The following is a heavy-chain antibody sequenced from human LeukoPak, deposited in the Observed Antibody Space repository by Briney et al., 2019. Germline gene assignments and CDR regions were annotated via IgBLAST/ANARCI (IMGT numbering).Heavy chain of an antibody. J-gene: IGHJ4*02. CDR2: IWYDGSNK. CDR3: ASMPSAGPSALDY. CDR1: GFTFSSYG. V-gene: IGHV3-33*01. Sequence: GGSLRLSCAASGFTFSSYGMHWVRQAPGKGLEWVAVIWYDGSNKYYADSVKGRFTTSRDNSKNTLYLQMNSLRAEDTAVYYCASMPSAGPSALDYWGQGTLVTVSS. D-gene: IGHD6-13*01.